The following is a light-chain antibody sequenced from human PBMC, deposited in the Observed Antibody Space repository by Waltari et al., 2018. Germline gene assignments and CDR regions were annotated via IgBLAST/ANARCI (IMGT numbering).Light chain of an antibody. Sequence: QSALTQPASMSGSPGQSITLSCRGTSSDVGAYDYVAWFQPHPAKAPKLIIYEVSHRPPGVSDRFSGSKSGSTASLTISGLQAEDEATYYCSSYRGSSTLVVFGGGTKLTVL. CDR3: SSYRGSSTLVV. CDR1: SSDVGAYDY. V-gene: IGLV2-14*01. CDR2: EVS. J-gene: IGLJ2*01.